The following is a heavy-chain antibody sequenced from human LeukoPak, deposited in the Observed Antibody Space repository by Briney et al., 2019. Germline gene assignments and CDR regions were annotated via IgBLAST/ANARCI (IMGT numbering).Heavy chain of an antibody. D-gene: IGHD6-19*01. CDR3: ERERSSSGWYADY. CDR1: GGTLSSYA. CDR2: IIPIFSTA. Sequence: ASVNVPCKASGGTLSSYAISWVRQAPGQGLEWVGGIIPIFSTANSGQKFQGRVTITANESTSTAYMELSSMRSEDTAVYYCERERSSSGWYADYWGQGTLVTVSS. J-gene: IGHJ4*02. V-gene: IGHV1-69*01.